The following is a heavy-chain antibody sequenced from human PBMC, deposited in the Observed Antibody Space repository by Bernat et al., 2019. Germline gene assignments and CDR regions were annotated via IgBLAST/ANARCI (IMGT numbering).Heavy chain of an antibody. CDR3: ARVPDSSPTNH. CDR2: ISSSGSTI. CDR1: GFTFSSYE. J-gene: IGHJ5*02. D-gene: IGHD6-13*01. Sequence: EVQLVESGGGLVQPGGSLRLSCAASGFTFSSYEMNWVRQAPGKGLEWVSYISSSGSTIYYADSVKGRFTISRDNAKNSLYLQMNSLRAEDTAVYYCARVPDSSPTNHWGQGTLVAVSS. V-gene: IGHV3-48*03.